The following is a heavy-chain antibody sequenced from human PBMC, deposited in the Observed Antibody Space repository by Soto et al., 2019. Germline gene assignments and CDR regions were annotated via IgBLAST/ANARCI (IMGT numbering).Heavy chain of an antibody. D-gene: IGHD5-12*01. J-gene: IGHJ2*01. Sequence: QVQLVQSGAEVKKPGSSVKVSCKASGGTFSNYPISWVRQAPGQGLEWLGGIIPIFGTVNYAQKFQGRVTIPADEATRTAYMELRRLRSEDTAVYYCARGNHRWLQRWNFDLWGRGTLVTVSS. V-gene: IGHV1-69*12. CDR2: IIPIFGTV. CDR1: GGTFSNYP. CDR3: ARGNHRWLQRWNFDL.